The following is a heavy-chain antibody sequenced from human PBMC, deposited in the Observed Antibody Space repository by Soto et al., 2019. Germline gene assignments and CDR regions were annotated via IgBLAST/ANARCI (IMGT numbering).Heavy chain of an antibody. Sequence: GASVKVSCKTSGCTFSNYGITWVRQAPGQPLEWLGWISLYSDGTNYAQKFQGRVSMTTDTSTTTAYTELRSLRSDDTAVYYCARVVPGAEAWFGPWGQGTLVTVSS. CDR1: GCTFSNYG. V-gene: IGHV1-18*01. CDR3: ARVVPGAEAWFGP. CDR2: ISLYSDGT. J-gene: IGHJ5*02. D-gene: IGHD2-2*01.